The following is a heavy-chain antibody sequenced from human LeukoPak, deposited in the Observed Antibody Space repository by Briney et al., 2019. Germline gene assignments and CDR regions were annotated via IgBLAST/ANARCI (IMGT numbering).Heavy chain of an antibody. V-gene: IGHV4-39*07. D-gene: IGHD5-24*01. CDR2: IYYSGST. CDR3: ARGQMATIDY. Sequence: SETLSLTCTVSGGSISSSSYYWGWIRQPPGKGLEWIGSIYYSGSTYYNPSLKSRVTISVDTSKNQFSLKLSSVTAADTAVYYCARGQMATIDYWGQGTLVTVSS. CDR1: GGSISSSSYY. J-gene: IGHJ4*02.